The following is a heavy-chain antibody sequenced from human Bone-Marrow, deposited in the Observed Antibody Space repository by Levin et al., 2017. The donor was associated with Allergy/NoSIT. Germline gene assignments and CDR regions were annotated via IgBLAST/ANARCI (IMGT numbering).Heavy chain of an antibody. Sequence: GESLKISCAASGFTVGNYYVAWVRQAPGKGLDWISVIYSGGGTHYADSVKGRFTITRDNSKNTPYLQMNSLRVEDTAVYYCSSAPGFSDYWGQGTLVTVSS. V-gene: IGHV3-66*01. CDR2: IYSGGGT. J-gene: IGHJ4*02. CDR1: GFTVGNYY. CDR3: SSAPGFSDY.